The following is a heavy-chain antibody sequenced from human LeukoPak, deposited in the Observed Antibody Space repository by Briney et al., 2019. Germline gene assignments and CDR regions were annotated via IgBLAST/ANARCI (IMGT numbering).Heavy chain of an antibody. CDR3: ARSRYYYDSSGLPNY. J-gene: IGHJ4*02. CDR2: ISYDGSNK. Sequence: GVSLRLSCGDCGVTFSSYDMHWVRHAQRKGLEWVAVISYDGSNKYYADSVKGRFTISRDNSKNTLYLQMNSLRAEDTAVYYCARSRYYYDSSGLPNYWGQGTLVTVSS. CDR1: GVTFSSYD. V-gene: IGHV3-30-3*01. D-gene: IGHD3-22*01.